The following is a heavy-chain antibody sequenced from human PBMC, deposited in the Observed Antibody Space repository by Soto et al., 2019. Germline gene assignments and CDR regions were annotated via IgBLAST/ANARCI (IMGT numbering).Heavy chain of an antibody. V-gene: IGHV1-69*02. J-gene: IGHJ3*02. CDR3: TIGSWSGEVFDI. D-gene: IGHD2-21*01. CDR1: GGTFSTYS. Sequence: QVQLVQSGAEVKKPGSSVKVSCKDSGGTFSTYSMFWVRQAPGQGLEWMGRIIPMLGIANYAQRFQDRVTITAEKSTATAYMELSSLSSEDTALYYCTIGSWSGEVFDIWGQWTMVTVSS. CDR2: IIPMLGIA.